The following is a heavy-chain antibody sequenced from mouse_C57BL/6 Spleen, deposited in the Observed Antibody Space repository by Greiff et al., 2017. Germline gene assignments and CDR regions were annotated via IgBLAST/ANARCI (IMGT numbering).Heavy chain of an antibody. CDR1: GFTFSNYW. CDR3: SAAGNYFAGLAY. D-gene: IGHD2-1*01. CDR2: IRLKSDNYAT. V-gene: IGHV6-3*01. Sequence: EVQLVESGGGLVQPGGSMKLSCVASGFTFSNYWMNWVRQSPGKGLEWVAQIRLKSDNYATHYAESVKGRFTISRDDSKSSVYLQMNNFRAEGTGISYGSAAGNYFAGLAYWGKGTLVTVSA. J-gene: IGHJ3*01.